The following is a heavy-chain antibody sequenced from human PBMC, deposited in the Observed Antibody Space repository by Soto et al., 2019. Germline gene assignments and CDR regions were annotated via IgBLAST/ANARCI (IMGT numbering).Heavy chain of an antibody. CDR2: INHSGST. CDR3: ASGLQQPVRGRWFDP. V-gene: IGHV4-34*01. Sequence: SETLSLTCAVYGGSFSGYYWSWIRQPPGKGLEWIGEINHSGSTNYNPSLKSRVTISVDTSKNQFSLKLSSVTAADTAVYYCASGLQQPVRGRWFDPWGQGTLVTVSS. CDR1: GGSFSGYY. D-gene: IGHD6-13*01. J-gene: IGHJ5*02.